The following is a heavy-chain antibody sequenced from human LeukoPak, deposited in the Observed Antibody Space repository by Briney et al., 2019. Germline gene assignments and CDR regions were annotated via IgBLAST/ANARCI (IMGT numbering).Heavy chain of an antibody. D-gene: IGHD3-16*01. CDR1: GYSISSGYY. V-gene: IGHV4-38-2*02. J-gene: IGHJ4*02. CDR3: ARGGVMYGDY. Sequence: PSETLSLTCTVSGYSISSGYYWGWIRQPPGKGLEWIGSIYHSGSTYYNPSLKSRVTISVDTSKNQFSLKLSSVTAADTAVYYCARGGVMYGDYWGQGTLVTVSS. CDR2: IYHSGST.